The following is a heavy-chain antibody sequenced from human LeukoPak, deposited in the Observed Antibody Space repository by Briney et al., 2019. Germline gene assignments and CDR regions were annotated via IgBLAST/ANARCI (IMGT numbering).Heavy chain of an antibody. Sequence: SETLSLTCTVSGGSINSYYWSWIRQPAGKGPEWIGRIYTSGSTNYNPSLKSRVTISVDKSKNQFSLKLSSVTAADTAVYYCARYVDTAMVTGYYYMGVWGKGTTVTVSS. V-gene: IGHV4-4*07. CDR3: ARYVDTAMVTGYYYMGV. J-gene: IGHJ6*03. CDR2: IYTSGST. CDR1: GGSINSYY. D-gene: IGHD5-18*01.